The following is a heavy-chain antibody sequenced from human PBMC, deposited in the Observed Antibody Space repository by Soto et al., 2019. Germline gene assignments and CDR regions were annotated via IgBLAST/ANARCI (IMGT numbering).Heavy chain of an antibody. V-gene: IGHV4-31*03. Sequence: QVQLQESGPGLVKPSQTLSLTCTVSGGSISSGGYYWSWIRQHPGKGLEWIGYIYYSGSTYYNPSLQSRVTISVDTSKNQFSLKLSSVTAADTAVYYCARGAISAYDFYGWFDPWGQGTLVTVSS. J-gene: IGHJ5*02. CDR3: ARGAISAYDFYGWFDP. CDR2: IYYSGST. D-gene: IGHD3-3*01. CDR1: GGSISSGGYY.